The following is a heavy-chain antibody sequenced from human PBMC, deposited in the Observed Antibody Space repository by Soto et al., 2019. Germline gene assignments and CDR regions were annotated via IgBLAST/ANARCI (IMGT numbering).Heavy chain of an antibody. V-gene: IGHV3-21*01. J-gene: IGHJ4*02. CDR1: GFTFSSYS. CDR3: ARGDFGMII. D-gene: IGHD3-3*01. Sequence: EVQLVESGGGLVKPGGSLRLSCAASGFTFSSYSMNWVRQAPGKGLEWVSSISSSGSYMYYADSMKGRFTISRDNAKNSLSLQMNSLRADDTAVYYCARGDFGMIIWGQGTLVTVSS. CDR2: ISSSGSYM.